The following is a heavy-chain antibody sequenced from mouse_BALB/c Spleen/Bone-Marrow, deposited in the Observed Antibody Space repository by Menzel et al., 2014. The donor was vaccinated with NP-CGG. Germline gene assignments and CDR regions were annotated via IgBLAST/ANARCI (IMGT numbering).Heavy chain of an antibody. D-gene: IGHD1-1*01. J-gene: IGHJ2*01. V-gene: IGHV1-4*02. CDR1: GYIFTSYT. CDR3: AREGTYYAYFDY. CDR2: INPSIGYT. Sequence: QVQLKQSAAELARPGASVKLSCKASGYIFTSYTIQWIKQRPGQGLEWIGYINPSIGYTEYNQKFKDKTTLTADTSSSTTYMQLSSLTSEDSADYYCAREGTYYAYFDYWGQGTTLTVSS.